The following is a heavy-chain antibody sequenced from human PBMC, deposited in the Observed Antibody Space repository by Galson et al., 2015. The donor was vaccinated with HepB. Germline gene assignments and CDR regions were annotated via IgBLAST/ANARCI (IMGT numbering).Heavy chain of an antibody. D-gene: IGHD3-3*01. CDR2: ISSSGSTI. CDR3: ARVGLYDFWSGYYTGVDY. V-gene: IGHV3-11*01. J-gene: IGHJ4*02. CDR1: GFTFSDYY. Sequence: SLRLSCAASGFTFSDYYMSWIRQAPGKGLEWVSYISSSGSTIYYADSVKGRFTISRDNAKNSLYLQMNSLRAEDTAVYYCARVGLYDFWSGYYTGVDYWGRGTLVTVSS.